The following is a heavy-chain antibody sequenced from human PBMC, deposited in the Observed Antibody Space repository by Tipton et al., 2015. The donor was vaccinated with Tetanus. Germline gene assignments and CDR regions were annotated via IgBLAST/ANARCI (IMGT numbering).Heavy chain of an antibody. Sequence: GLVKPSETLSLTCTVSGGTITNYYWSWIRQPPGKRLEWIGYIYSSGSTTYNPSLRSRVAILLHTSKNQFSLKLRSVTAADTAVYYCARGSLRTGFLEWHFDPWGQGTLVTVSS. CDR1: GGTITNYY. J-gene: IGHJ5*02. D-gene: IGHD3-3*01. V-gene: IGHV4-59*01. CDR2: IYSSGST. CDR3: ARGSLRTGFLEWHFDP.